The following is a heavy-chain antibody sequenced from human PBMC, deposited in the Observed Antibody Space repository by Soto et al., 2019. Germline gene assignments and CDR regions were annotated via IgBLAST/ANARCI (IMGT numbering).Heavy chain of an antibody. CDR2: IDQDGSAT. D-gene: IGHD3-10*01. J-gene: IGHJ5*02. Sequence: VQLVESGGALVQPGGSLRLSCAASGLVFKTYWVEWVRQAPGKGLEWVASIDQDGSATYYADSVKGRFTISRDNAADSAHLHMNSLRVGDTAIYSCATPGSDSGATWGQGTLVTVTS. CDR1: GLVFKTYW. CDR3: ATPGSDSGAT. V-gene: IGHV3-7*03.